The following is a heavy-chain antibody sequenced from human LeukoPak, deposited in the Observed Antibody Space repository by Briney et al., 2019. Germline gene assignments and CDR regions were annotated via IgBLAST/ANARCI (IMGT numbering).Heavy chain of an antibody. J-gene: IGHJ6*02. CDR3: ARDQVVVPTNSYGMDV. D-gene: IGHD2-2*01. V-gene: IGHV4-31*03. CDR1: GGSIRSGGYY. Sequence: TLSLTCTVSGGSIRSGGYYWSWGRQHPGKGLEWIEYIYYSGSTYYDPSIKSRVAISVDTSKNQFSLKLSSVTAADTAVYYCARDQVVVPTNSYGMDVWGQGTTVTVSS. CDR2: IYYSGST.